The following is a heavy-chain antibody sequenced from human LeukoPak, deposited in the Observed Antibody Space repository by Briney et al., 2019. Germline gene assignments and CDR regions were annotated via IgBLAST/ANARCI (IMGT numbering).Heavy chain of an antibody. CDR1: GFTFSSYE. V-gene: IGHV3-48*03. D-gene: IGHD5-24*01. CDR2: ISSSGSTI. J-gene: IGHJ3*02. Sequence: GGSLRLSCAASGFTFSSYEMNWVRQAPGKGLEWVSYISSSGSTIYYADSVKGRFTISRDNAKNSLYLQMNSLRAEDTAVYYCARDMRWGAFDIWGQGTMVTVSS. CDR3: ARDMRWGAFDI.